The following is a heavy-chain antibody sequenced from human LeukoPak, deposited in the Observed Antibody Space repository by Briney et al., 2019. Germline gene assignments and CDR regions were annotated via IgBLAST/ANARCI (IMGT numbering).Heavy chain of an antibody. V-gene: IGHV3-23*01. Sequence: PGGSLRLSCAASGFTFSSFAMSWVRQAPGKGLEWGSAFSGSGGSTYYADSVKGRFAISRDNSKRTLFLQMNSLRAEDTAVYYCAKDPRVGSRVATPCHWGQGTLVTVSS. CDR2: FSGSGGST. CDR3: AKDPRVGSRVATPCH. D-gene: IGHD5-24*01. CDR1: GFTFSSFA. J-gene: IGHJ4*02.